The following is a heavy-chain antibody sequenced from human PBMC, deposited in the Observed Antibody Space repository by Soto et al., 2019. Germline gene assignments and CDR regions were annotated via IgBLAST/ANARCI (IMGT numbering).Heavy chain of an antibody. CDR2: MNPNSGNT. CDR1: GYTFTSYD. J-gene: IGHJ4*02. D-gene: IGHD3-16*02. V-gene: IGHV1-8*01. CDR3: ARGRYDYVWGSYRYPFDY. Sequence: QVQLVQSGAEVKKPGASVKVSCKASGYTFTSYDINWVRQATGQGLEWMGWMNPNSGNTGYAQKFQGRVTMTRNTSISTAYMELSSLRSEDTAVYYCARGRYDYVWGSYRYPFDYWGQGTLVTVSS.